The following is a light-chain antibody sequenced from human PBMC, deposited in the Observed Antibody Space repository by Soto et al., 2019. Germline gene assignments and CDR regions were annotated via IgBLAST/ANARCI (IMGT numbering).Light chain of an antibody. CDR2: EVS. CDR1: SSDVGGYNF. Sequence: QSALTQPPSASGSPGQSVTISCTGTSSDVGGYNFVSWYQQHPGKAPKFMIYEVSKRPSGVPDRFSGSKSGNTASLTVSGLQAEDEADYYCQSYDSGLVGLVFGTGTKLTVL. J-gene: IGLJ2*01. CDR3: QSYDSGLVGLV. V-gene: IGLV2-8*01.